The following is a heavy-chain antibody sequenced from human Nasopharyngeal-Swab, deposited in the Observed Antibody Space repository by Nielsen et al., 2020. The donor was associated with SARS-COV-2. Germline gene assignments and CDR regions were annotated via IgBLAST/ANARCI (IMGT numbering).Heavy chain of an antibody. Sequence: GESLKISCAASGFTFSSYGMHWVRQAPGKGLEWVAVISYDGSNKFYADSVKGRFTISRDNSKNTLYLQMNSLRAEDTAVYYCAKDQDEGYYFYYYMDVWGTGTTVTVSS. CDR2: ISYDGSNK. J-gene: IGHJ6*03. V-gene: IGHV3-30*18. CDR1: GFTFSSYG. CDR3: AKDQDEGYYFYYYMDV. D-gene: IGHD2-15*01.